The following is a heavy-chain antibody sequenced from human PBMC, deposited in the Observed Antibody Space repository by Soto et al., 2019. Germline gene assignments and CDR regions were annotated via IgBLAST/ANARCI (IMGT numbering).Heavy chain of an antibody. J-gene: IGHJ4*02. CDR2: IPGSGGST. Sequence: GGSLRLSCAASGFTFSSYAMSWVRQSPGKGLEWVSAIPGSGGSTYYAGSVKGRFTISRDNSKNTLYLQMNNLRVEDTAVYYCAKDVGPYSSGWDYWGQGTLVTVSS. V-gene: IGHV3-23*01. D-gene: IGHD6-19*01. CDR1: GFTFSSYA. CDR3: AKDVGPYSSGWDY.